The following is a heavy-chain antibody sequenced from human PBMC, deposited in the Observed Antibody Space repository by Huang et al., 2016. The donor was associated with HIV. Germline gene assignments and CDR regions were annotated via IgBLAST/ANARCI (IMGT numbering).Heavy chain of an antibody. CDR2: ISYDGRSQ. Sequence: QVHLVESGGGVVQPGGSLRLSCAAAGFKLSGFGLHWVRLAPGKGLEWGAVISYDGRSQFYTASVKGRFTISRDNSDNTLSLQMKGLRPDDTAVYYCAKESRWFSDFDHWGQGVLVSVSS. J-gene: IGHJ4*02. CDR1: GFKLSGFG. CDR3: AKESRWFSDFDH. D-gene: IGHD2-15*01. V-gene: IGHV3-30*18.